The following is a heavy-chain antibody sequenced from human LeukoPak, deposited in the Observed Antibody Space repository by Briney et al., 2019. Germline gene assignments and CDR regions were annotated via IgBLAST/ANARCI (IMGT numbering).Heavy chain of an antibody. Sequence: GGSLRLSCAASGFIFSSYAMSWVRQAPGKGLEWVSYGGSGGSTYYADSVKGRFTFSRDNSKSTLYLQMNSLTAEDTAVYYCAKMRGQYYHSYYMDAWGKGTTVTVSS. J-gene: IGHJ6*03. V-gene: IGHV3-23*01. CDR1: GFIFSSYA. CDR2: GGSGGST. CDR3: AKMRGQYYHSYYMDA.